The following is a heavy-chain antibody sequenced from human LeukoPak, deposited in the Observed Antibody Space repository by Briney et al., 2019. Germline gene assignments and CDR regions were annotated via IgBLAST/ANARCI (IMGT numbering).Heavy chain of an antibody. V-gene: IGHV3-21*01. Sequence: GGSLRLSCAASGFTFSSYSMNWVRQAPGKGLEWVSAISSSSSYIYYADSVKGRFTISRDNAKNSLYLQMNSLRAEDTAVYYCARGPYSSSWYDWFDPWGQGTMVTVSS. CDR2: ISSSSSYI. CDR1: GFTFSSYS. J-gene: IGHJ5*02. D-gene: IGHD6-13*01. CDR3: ARGPYSSSWYDWFDP.